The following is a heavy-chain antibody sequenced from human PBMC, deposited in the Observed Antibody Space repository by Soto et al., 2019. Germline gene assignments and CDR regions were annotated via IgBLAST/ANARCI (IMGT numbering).Heavy chain of an antibody. CDR1: GFTVSYKY. V-gene: IGHV3-66*01. Sequence: EVQLVESGGGLVQPGGSLRLSCAASGFTVSYKYINWVRQAPGRGLDWVSVIYSDDNTYYAGSVKGRFTISRDNSKNTVYLQMNSLRAEDTAVYYRASGVELGLWGQGTLVTVSS. D-gene: IGHD3-10*01. J-gene: IGHJ4*02. CDR2: IYSDDNT. CDR3: ASGVELGL.